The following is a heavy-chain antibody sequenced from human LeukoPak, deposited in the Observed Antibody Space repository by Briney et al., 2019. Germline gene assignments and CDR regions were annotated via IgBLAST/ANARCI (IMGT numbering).Heavy chain of an antibody. J-gene: IGHJ4*02. D-gene: IGHD6-19*01. CDR1: GYSLTSNY. Sequence: GASVKVSCKASGYSLTSNYMHWVRQAPGQGLEWMGVSNPSGGATNYAQKFQGRVTMTRDTSTSTVYMELSSLRSEDTAVYYCARWGRGYSIGWYVGTSDYWGQGTLVTISS. CDR3: ARWGRGYSIGWYVGTSDY. CDR2: SNPSGGAT. V-gene: IGHV1-46*01.